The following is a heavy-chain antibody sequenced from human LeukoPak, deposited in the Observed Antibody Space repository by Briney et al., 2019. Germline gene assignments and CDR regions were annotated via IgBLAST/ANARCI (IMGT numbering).Heavy chain of an antibody. Sequence: GSLRLSCAASGFTVSSNYMSWVRQAPGKGLEWVSSISSSSTYIYYSDSMKGRFTISRDNAKNSLYLQMNSLRAEDTAVYYCARDRYSSGWGYFDYWGQGTLVTVSS. V-gene: IGHV3-21*01. J-gene: IGHJ4*02. CDR2: ISSSSTYI. CDR3: ARDRYSSGWGYFDY. D-gene: IGHD6-19*01. CDR1: GFTVSSNY.